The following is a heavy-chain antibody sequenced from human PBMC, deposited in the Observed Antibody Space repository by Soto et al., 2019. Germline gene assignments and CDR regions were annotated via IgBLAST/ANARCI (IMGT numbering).Heavy chain of an antibody. CDR2: IIPIFGTA. J-gene: IGHJ6*02. CDR1: GYTFTSYG. V-gene: IGHV1-69*06. CDR3: ARDYYDSSGPSGDYYYYGMDV. Sequence: SVKVSCKASGYTFTSYGISWVRQAPGQGLEWMGGIIPIFGTANYAQKLQGRVTITADTSTSTAYTELSSLRSEDTAVYYCARDYYDSSGPSGDYYYYGMDVWGQGTTVTVSS. D-gene: IGHD3-22*01.